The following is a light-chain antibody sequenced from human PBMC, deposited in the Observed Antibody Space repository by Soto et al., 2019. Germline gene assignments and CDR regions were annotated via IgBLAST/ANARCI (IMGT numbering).Light chain of an antibody. CDR1: GTDVGQYNY. V-gene: IGLV2-11*01. J-gene: IGLJ1*01. CDR3: CSYAGSYTYV. Sequence: QSALTQPPSASGSPGQSVTISCTGAGTDVGQYNYVSWYQQHPGKAPKLLIYDVSKRPSGVPDRFSGSKSGNTASLTISGLQAEDEADYYCCSYAGSYTYVFGTGTKVTVL. CDR2: DVS.